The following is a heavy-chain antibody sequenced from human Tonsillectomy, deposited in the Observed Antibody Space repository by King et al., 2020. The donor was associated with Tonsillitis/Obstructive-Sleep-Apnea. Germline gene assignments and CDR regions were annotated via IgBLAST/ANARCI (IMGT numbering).Heavy chain of an antibody. V-gene: IGHV4-39*01. CDR3: ARGDNYCAMDV. D-gene: IGHD3-10*01. CDR1: GGSIISTSDS. Sequence: QLQESGPGLVKPSETLSLTCTVSGGSIISTSDSWGWIRQPPGKGLEWIATMYYGGNTYYNPSLKSRVTISVVTSKNQFSLNLRSVTAADTALYYCARGDNYCAMDVWGQGTTVTVSS. J-gene: IGHJ6*02. CDR2: MYYGGNT.